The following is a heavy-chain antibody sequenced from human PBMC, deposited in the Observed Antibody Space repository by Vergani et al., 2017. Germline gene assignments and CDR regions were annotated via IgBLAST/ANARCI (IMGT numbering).Heavy chain of an antibody. CDR2: MSSSSSYI. CDR1: GFTFSSYS. Sequence: EVQLVESGGGLVKPGGSLRLSCAASGFTFSSYSMNWVRQAPGKGLEWVSSMSSSSSYIYYADSVKGRFTISRDNAKHALYLQMNSLRAEDTAVYYCAXWDDYVWGSYRSSVFDYGGQGTLVTVSS. V-gene: IGHV3-21*01. J-gene: IGHJ4*02. CDR3: AXWDDYVWGSYRSSVFDY. D-gene: IGHD3-16*02.